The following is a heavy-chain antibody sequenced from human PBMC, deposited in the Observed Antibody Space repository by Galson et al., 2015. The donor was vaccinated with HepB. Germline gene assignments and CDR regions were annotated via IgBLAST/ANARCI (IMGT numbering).Heavy chain of an antibody. CDR2: VDPEDGET. CDR1: GYTFTDYY. D-gene: IGHD6-6*01. Sequence: VKVSCKVSGYTFTDYYIHWVQQAPGKGLEWMGLVDPEDGETIYAEKFQGRVTITADTSTDTAYMELSSLRSEDTAVYYCATEGIAARPSTNDAFDIWGQGTMVTVSS. CDR3: ATEGIAARPSTNDAFDI. V-gene: IGHV1-69-2*01. J-gene: IGHJ3*02.